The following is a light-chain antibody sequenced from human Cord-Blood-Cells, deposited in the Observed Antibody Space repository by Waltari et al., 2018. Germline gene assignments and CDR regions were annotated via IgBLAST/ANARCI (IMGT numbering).Light chain of an antibody. CDR1: KLGEKY. CDR2: QDS. V-gene: IGLV3-1*01. CDR3: QAWDSSTAV. J-gene: IGLJ2*01. Sequence: SYELTQPPSVSVSPGQTASITCSGDKLGEKYACWYQQKPGQSPVLVIFQDSKRPSGITERFSCSNAGNTATLTISGTQAMDEADYYCQAWDSSTAVFGGGTKLTVL.